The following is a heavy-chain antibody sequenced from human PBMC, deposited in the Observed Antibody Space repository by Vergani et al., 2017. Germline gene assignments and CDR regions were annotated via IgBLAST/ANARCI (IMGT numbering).Heavy chain of an antibody. CDR1: GFTVSSNY. CDR3: AKDKGRGGLRGGLYYFDY. V-gene: IGHV3-53*01. D-gene: IGHD3-10*01. Sequence: EVQLVESGGGLIQPGGSLRLSCAASGFTVSSNYMSWVRQAPGKGLEWVSVIYSGGSAYYADSVKGRFTISRDKPKNTLFLQMNSLRAEDAAVYYCAKDKGRGGLRGGLYYFDYWGQGTLVTVSS. J-gene: IGHJ4*02. CDR2: IYSGGSA.